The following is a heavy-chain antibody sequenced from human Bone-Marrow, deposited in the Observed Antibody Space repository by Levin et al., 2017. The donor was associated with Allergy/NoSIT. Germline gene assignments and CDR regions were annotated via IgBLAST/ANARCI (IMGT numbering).Heavy chain of an antibody. CDR3: ARVGGTTWWDTIDY. D-gene: IGHD2-8*02. V-gene: IGHV1-18*01. J-gene: IGHJ4*02. Sequence: GESLKISCKASGYIFSSYGINWVRQAPGQGLEWMGWISANNGNTIYAEKFQGRVIMTTDTSTSTAYMELQILRSDDTALYYCARVGGTTWWDTIDYWGQGTLVTVSS. CDR2: ISANNGNT. CDR1: GYIFSSYG.